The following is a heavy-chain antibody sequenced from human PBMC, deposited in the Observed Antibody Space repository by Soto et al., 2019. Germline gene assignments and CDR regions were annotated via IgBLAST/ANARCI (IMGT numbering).Heavy chain of an antibody. CDR1: GDSISRDGFS. V-gene: IGHV4-30-2*01. Sequence: QLQLQESGSGLVKPSQTLVLTCTVSGDSISRDGFSWSWIRQPPGKGLEWIGFIYHSGATSYNPSPNSRVTTSIDKSKNPFSLRLASVTAADTAVYYCAREMSYYFDSWGQGTLVTVSS. CDR3: AREMSYYFDS. J-gene: IGHJ4*02. CDR2: IYHSGAT.